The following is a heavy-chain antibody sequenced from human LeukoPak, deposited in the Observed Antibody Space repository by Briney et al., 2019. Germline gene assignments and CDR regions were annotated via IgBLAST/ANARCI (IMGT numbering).Heavy chain of an antibody. CDR1: GFAISTYA. Sequence: GGSLRLSCAASGFAISTYAMSWVRQAPGKGLEWVSGITANGGSTFYADSGKGRFSISRDNPKNTLFLQMNSLRAEDTAVYYCAKHFPFFEDWGQGTLVTVSS. CDR2: ITANGGST. D-gene: IGHD2/OR15-2a*01. J-gene: IGHJ4*02. CDR3: AKHFPFFED. V-gene: IGHV3-23*01.